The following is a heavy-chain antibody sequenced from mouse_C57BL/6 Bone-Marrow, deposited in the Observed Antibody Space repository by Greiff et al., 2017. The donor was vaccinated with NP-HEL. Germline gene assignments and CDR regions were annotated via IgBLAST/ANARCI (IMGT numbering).Heavy chain of an antibody. J-gene: IGHJ4*01. CDR1: GYTFTSYG. Sequence: QLQQSGAELARPGASVKLSCKASGYTFTSYGISWVKQRTGQGLEWIGEIYPRSGNTYYNEKFKGKATLTADKSSSTAYMELRSLTSEDSAVYFCAREEDYDYRYYAMDYWGQGTSVTVSS. D-gene: IGHD2-4*01. CDR2: IYPRSGNT. V-gene: IGHV1-81*01. CDR3: AREEDYDYRYYAMDY.